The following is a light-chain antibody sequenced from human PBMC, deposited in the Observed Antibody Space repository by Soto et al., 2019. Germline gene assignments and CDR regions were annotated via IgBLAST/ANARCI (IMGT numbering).Light chain of an antibody. CDR3: QQSSSYSYT. V-gene: IGKV1-5*03. CDR2: RAS. Sequence: DMQMTQSPSTLSASVGDRVTFTCRASETIYRWLAWYQQKPGKAPKLLIYRASTLESEIPSRFSGSGSGTEFTLTISNVQPDDSATYYCQQSSSYSYTFGQGTKVDIK. CDR1: ETIYRW. J-gene: IGKJ2*01.